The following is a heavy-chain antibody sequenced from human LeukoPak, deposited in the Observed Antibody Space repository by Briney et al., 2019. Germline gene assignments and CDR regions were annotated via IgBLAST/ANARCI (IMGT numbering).Heavy chain of an antibody. V-gene: IGHV4-39*01. CDR2: IYYSGST. J-gene: IGHJ3*02. D-gene: IGHD2-21*02. CDR3: ARSSATASAAFDI. Sequence: KASETLSLTCTVSGGSISSSSYYWGWIRQPPGKGLEWIGSIYYSGSTYYNPSLKSRVTISVDTSKNQFSLKLSSVTAADTAVYYCARSSATASAAFDIWGQGTMVTVSS. CDR1: GGSISSSSYY.